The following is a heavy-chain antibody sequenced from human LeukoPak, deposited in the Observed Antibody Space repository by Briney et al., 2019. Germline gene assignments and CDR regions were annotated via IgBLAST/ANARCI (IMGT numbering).Heavy chain of an antibody. CDR2: ISSSSSYI. D-gene: IGHD3-22*01. V-gene: IGHV3-21*01. J-gene: IGHJ6*02. Sequence: GGSLRLSCAASGFTFSSYSMSWVRQAPGKGLEWVSSISSSSSYIYYADSVKGRFTISRDNAKNSLYLQMNSLRAEDTAVYYCARMSSGYGYYYYGMDVWGQGTTVTVSS. CDR3: ARMSSGYGYYYYGMDV. CDR1: GFTFSSYS.